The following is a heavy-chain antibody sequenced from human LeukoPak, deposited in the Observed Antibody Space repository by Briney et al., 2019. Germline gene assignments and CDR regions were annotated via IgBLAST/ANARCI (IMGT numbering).Heavy chain of an antibody. CDR2: INPSGGST. J-gene: IGHJ6*03. D-gene: IGHD1-20*01. Sequence: ASVKVSCKASGYTFTSYYMHWVRQAPGQGLEWMGIINPSGGSTSYAQKFQGRVTMTRDMSTSTVYMELSSLRSEDTAVYYCARDRVYNWNDDYVDVWGKGTTVTVSS. V-gene: IGHV1-46*01. CDR1: GYTFTSYY. CDR3: ARDRVYNWNDDYVDV.